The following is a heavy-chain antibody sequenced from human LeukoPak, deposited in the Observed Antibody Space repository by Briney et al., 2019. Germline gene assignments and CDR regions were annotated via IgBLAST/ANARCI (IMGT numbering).Heavy chain of an antibody. Sequence: SETLSLTCTVSGYSINNGYFWGWIRQPPGKGLEWIGTIHHSGSTYYNPSLKSRVTISVDTSKKQFSLNLSSVTAADTAVYYCARQAIRAYDIWGQGTMLTVSS. CDR3: ARQAIRAYDI. J-gene: IGHJ3*02. D-gene: IGHD3-16*01. V-gene: IGHV4-38-2*02. CDR1: GYSINNGYF. CDR2: IHHSGST.